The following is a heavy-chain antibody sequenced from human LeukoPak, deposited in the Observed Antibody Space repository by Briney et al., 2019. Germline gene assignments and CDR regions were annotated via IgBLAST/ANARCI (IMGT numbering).Heavy chain of an antibody. CDR1: GYIFTSYD. D-gene: IGHD3-16*01. CDR3: AKAGGVLRRRKGFDP. Sequence: ASVKVSCKASGYIFTSYDINWVRQATGQGLEWMGWMNPNSGNTGYAQKFQGRVTMTRNTSISTAYMELSSLRSEDTAVYYCAKAGGVLRRRKGFDPWGQGTLVTVSS. CDR2: MNPNSGNT. V-gene: IGHV1-8*01. J-gene: IGHJ5*02.